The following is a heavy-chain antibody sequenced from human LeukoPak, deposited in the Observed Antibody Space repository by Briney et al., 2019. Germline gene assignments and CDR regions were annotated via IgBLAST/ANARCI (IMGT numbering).Heavy chain of an antibody. CDR3: ARVWESIAAAGSVDY. V-gene: IGHV4-38-2*02. CDR1: GYSISSGYY. J-gene: IGHJ4*02. D-gene: IGHD6-13*01. Sequence: PSETLSLTCTVSGYSISSGYYWGWIRQPPGKRLEWIGSIYHSGSTYYNPSLKSRVTISVDTSKNQFSLKLSSVTAADTAVYYCARVWESIAAAGSVDYWGQGTLVTVSS. CDR2: IYHSGST.